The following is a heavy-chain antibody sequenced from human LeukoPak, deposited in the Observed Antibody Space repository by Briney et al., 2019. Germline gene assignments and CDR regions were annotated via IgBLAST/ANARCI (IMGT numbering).Heavy chain of an antibody. J-gene: IGHJ3*02. Sequence: SETLSLTCTVSGGSISSGSYYWSWIRQPAGKGLEWIGRIYTSGSTNYNPSLKSRVTISVDTSKNQFSLKLSSVTAADTAVYYCARRRYSGTFDAFDIWGQGTMVTVSS. V-gene: IGHV4-61*02. D-gene: IGHD1-26*01. CDR1: GGSISSGSYY. CDR2: IYTSGST. CDR3: ARRRYSGTFDAFDI.